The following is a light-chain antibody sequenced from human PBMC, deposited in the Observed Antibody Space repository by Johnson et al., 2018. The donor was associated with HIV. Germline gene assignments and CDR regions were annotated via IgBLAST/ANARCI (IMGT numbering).Light chain of an antibody. CDR1: SSNIGNNY. CDR2: ENN. CDR3: GTWDSSLSSYV. J-gene: IGLJ1*01. Sequence: QSVLTQPPSVSAAPGQKVTISCSGSSSNIGNNYVSWYQQLPGTPPKLLIYENNRRPSGTPDRFSGSKSGTSATLGITGLQTGDEADYYCGTWDSSLSSYVFGTGTKVTVL. V-gene: IGLV1-51*01.